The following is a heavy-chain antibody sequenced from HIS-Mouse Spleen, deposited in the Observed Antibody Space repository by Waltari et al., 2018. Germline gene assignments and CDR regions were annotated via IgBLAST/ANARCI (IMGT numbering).Heavy chain of an antibody. V-gene: IGHV4-59*08. CDR3: ARLKYSSGWYYFDY. CDR1: GGSISSYY. CDR2: IYYSGST. J-gene: IGHJ4*02. D-gene: IGHD6-19*01. Sequence: QVQLQESGPGLVKPSETLSLTCTVSGGSISSYYWSWIRQPPGKGLEWIGYIYYSGSTNHNPTLKSRVTISVDTSKNQFSLKLSSVTAADTAVYYCARLKYSSGWYYFDYWGQGTLVTVSS.